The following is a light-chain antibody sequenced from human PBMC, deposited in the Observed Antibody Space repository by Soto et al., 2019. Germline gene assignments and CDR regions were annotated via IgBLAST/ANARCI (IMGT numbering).Light chain of an antibody. V-gene: IGLV2-23*01. Sequence: QSVLTQPASVSGSPGQSITISCTGTSSDVGSYNFVSWYQQHPGKAPKLMIYEGSKRPSGVSNRFSGSKSGNTASLTISGLQAEDEADYYCCSYAGSYVFGTGTKVTVL. CDR3: CSYAGSYV. CDR2: EGS. CDR1: SSDVGSYNF. J-gene: IGLJ1*01.